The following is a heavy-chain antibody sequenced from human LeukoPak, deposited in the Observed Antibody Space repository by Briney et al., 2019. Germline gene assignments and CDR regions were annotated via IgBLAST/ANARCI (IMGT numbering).Heavy chain of an antibody. Sequence: SETLSLTCTVSGGSISSYYWSWVRQPPGKGLEWVGYIYYSGSTNYNPSLKSRVTISVETSKNEFSLKLRSVTAADTAGDYWATGGVPGDDWFDPWGQGTLVTVSS. CDR1: GGSISSYY. CDR3: ATGGVPGDDWFDP. V-gene: IGHV4-59*01. CDR2: IYYSGST. D-gene: IGHD2-8*02. J-gene: IGHJ5*02.